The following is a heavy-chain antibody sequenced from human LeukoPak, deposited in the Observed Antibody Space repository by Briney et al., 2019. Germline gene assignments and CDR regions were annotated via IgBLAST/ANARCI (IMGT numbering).Heavy chain of an antibody. J-gene: IGHJ4*02. Sequence: PSETLSLTCAVYGGSFSGYYWSWIRQPPGKGLEWIGEINHSGSTNYNPSLKSRVTISVDTSKNQFSLKLSSVTAADTAVYYCARGVGPRRRFDYWGQGTLVTVSS. CDR2: INHSGST. CDR3: ARGVGPRRRFDY. CDR1: GGSFSGYY. D-gene: IGHD1-14*01. V-gene: IGHV4-34*01.